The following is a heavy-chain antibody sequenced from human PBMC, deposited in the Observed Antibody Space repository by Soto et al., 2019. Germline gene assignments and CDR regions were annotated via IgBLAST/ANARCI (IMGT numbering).Heavy chain of an antibody. D-gene: IGHD2-15*01. CDR2: IKEDGSEK. J-gene: IGHJ6*03. CDR3: ARDERVMVGSWIYYYMDV. Sequence: EVQLVESGGGLVQPGGSLRLSCVASGFTFSRYWMSWVRQAPGKGLEWVANIKEDGSEKYYVDSVKGRFTISRDNAKNSLYLQMNSLRAEDTAVYYCARDERVMVGSWIYYYMDVWGKGTTVTVSS. V-gene: IGHV3-7*01. CDR1: GFTFSRYW.